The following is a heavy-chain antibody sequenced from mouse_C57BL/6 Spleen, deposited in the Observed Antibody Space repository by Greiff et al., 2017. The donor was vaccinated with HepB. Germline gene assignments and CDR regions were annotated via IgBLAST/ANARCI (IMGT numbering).Heavy chain of an antibody. V-gene: IGHV5-17*01. CDR1: GFTFSDYG. J-gene: IGHJ4*01. D-gene: IGHD3-3*01. CDR3: ARRDDYAMDY. Sequence: EVKLVESGGGLVKPGGSLKLSCAASGFTFSDYGMHWVRQAPEKGLEWVAYISSGSSTIYYADTGKGRFTISRDNAKNTLFLQLTSLRSEDTAMYYCARRDDYAMDYWGQGTSVTVSS. CDR2: ISSGSSTI.